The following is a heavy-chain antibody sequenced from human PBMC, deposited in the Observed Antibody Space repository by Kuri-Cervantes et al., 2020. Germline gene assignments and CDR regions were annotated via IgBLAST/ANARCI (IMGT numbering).Heavy chain of an antibody. Sequence: SETLSLTCTVSGGSISSYYWSWIRQSPGRGLEWIGYIYYSGSTYYSPSLKSLITISVDTSKNQFSLKLSSVTAADTAVYYCARYCSSSTCRTFDYWGQGTLVTVSS. CDR2: IYYSGST. V-gene: IGHV4-59*06. D-gene: IGHD2-2*01. CDR3: ARYCSSSTCRTFDY. J-gene: IGHJ4*02. CDR1: GGSISSYY.